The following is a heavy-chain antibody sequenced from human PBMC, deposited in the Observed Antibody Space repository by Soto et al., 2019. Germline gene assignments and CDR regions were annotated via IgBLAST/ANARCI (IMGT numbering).Heavy chain of an antibody. V-gene: IGHV3-21*01. CDR2: ISSSSSYI. CDR1: GFTFSSYS. D-gene: IGHD3-3*01. CDR3: ARYPEYYDFCRGDARYYYYGMDG. Sequence: PGGSLRLSCAASGFTFSSYSMNWVRQAPGKGLEWVSSISSSSSYIYYADSVKGRFTISRDNAKNSLYLQMNSLRAEDTAVYYCARYPEYYDFCRGDARYYYYGMDGCGQGSKVTV. J-gene: IGHJ6*02.